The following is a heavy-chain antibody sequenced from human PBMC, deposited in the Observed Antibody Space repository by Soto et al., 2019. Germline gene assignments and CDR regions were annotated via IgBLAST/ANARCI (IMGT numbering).Heavy chain of an antibody. Sequence: QVQLVESGGGVVQLGRSLRLSCAASGFTFSSYGMHWVRQAPGKGLEWVAVIWYDGSNKYYADSVKGRFTISRDNSKNTLYLQMNSLRAEDTAVYYCARDLHFGALNWFDPWGQGTLVTVSS. CDR1: GFTFSSYG. D-gene: IGHD3-16*01. CDR3: ARDLHFGALNWFDP. V-gene: IGHV3-33*01. J-gene: IGHJ5*02. CDR2: IWYDGSNK.